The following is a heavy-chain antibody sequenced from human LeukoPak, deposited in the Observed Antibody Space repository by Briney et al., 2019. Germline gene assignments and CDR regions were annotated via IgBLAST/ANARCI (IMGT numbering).Heavy chain of an antibody. CDR1: SFTFSNAW. V-gene: IGHV3-15*07. D-gene: IGHD6-13*01. Sequence: GGSLRLSCAASSFTFSNAWMNWVRQAPGKGLEWVGRIKSKTDGGTTGYAAPVKGRFTISRDDSKNTLYLQMNSLKTEDTAVYYCTTETYERGYSSSWGQGTLVTVSS. CDR2: IKSKTDGGTT. CDR3: TTETYERGYSSS. J-gene: IGHJ4*02.